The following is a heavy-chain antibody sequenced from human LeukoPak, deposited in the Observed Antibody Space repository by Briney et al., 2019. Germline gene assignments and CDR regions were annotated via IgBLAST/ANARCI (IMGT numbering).Heavy chain of an antibody. V-gene: IGHV4-39*01. D-gene: IGHD3-22*01. Sequence: SETLSLTCTVSGGSISSSNYYWGWIRQPPGKGLEWIGSIYYSGSTFYNPSLKSRVIISVDTSKNQFSLKLSSVTAADTAVYYCARSPNYYDSSGFFDYWGQGTLVTVSS. CDR3: ARSPNYYDSSGFFDY. J-gene: IGHJ4*02. CDR1: GGSISSSNYY. CDR2: IYYSGST.